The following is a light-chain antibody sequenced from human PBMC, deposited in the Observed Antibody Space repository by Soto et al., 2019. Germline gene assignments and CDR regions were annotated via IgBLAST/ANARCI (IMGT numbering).Light chain of an antibody. CDR1: QSISSW. CDR3: QQYNNWPWT. J-gene: IGKJ1*01. CDR2: KAS. Sequence: DIQMTQSPSTLSASVGDRVTITCRASQSISSWLAWYQQKPGKAPKLLIYKASTLKSGVPSRFSGSGSGTDFTLTISSLQSEDFAVYYCQQYNNWPWTFGQGTKVDI. V-gene: IGKV1-5*03.